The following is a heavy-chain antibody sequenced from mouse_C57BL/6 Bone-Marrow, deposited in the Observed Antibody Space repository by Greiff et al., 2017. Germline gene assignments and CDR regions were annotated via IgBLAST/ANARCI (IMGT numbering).Heavy chain of an antibody. D-gene: IGHD2-3*01. Sequence: VQLQQSGAELVRPGASVKLSCTASGFNIKDDYMHWVKQRPEQGLEWIGWIDPENGDTEYASKFQGKATITADTSSNTAYLQLSSLTSEDTAVYYCTHDGYPYCFDYWGQGTTLTVSS. V-gene: IGHV14-4*01. CDR3: THDGYPYCFDY. CDR2: IDPENGDT. CDR1: GFNIKDDY. J-gene: IGHJ2*01.